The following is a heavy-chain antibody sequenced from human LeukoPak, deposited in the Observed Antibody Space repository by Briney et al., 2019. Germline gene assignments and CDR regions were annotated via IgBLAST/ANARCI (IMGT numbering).Heavy chain of an antibody. CDR3: ARDEGILRFLEWFDSAFDY. J-gene: IGHJ4*02. D-gene: IGHD3-3*01. CDR2: ISSSSSYI. V-gene: IGHV3-21*01. Sequence: GGSLRLSCAASGFTFSSYSMNWVRQAPGKGLEWVSSISSSSSYIYYADSVKGRFTISRDNAKNSLYLQMNSLRAEDTAVYYCARDEGILRFLEWFDSAFDYWGQGTLVTVSS. CDR1: GFTFSSYS.